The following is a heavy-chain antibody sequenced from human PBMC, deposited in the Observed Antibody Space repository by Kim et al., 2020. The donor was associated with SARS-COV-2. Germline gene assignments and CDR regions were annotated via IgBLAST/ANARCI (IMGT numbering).Heavy chain of an antibody. CDR1: GFTFSNYW. J-gene: IGHJ4*02. V-gene: IGHV3-7*01. CDR3: ARDSSGFAY. D-gene: IGHD6-19*01. CDR2: IKHDGSEK. Sequence: GGSLRLSCAASGFTFSNYWMSWVRQAPGKGLEWVANIKHDGSEKSYVDSVKGRFTISRDNAKNSLDLQMNSLRAEDTALYYCARDSSGFAYWGQGTLVTVSS.